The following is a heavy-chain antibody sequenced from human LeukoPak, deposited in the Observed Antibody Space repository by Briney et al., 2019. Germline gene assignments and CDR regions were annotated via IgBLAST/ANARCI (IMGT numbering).Heavy chain of an antibody. J-gene: IGHJ4*02. CDR3: ARAVGSWYEAGC. CDR2: INPNNGGT. CDR1: GYTFTGYD. D-gene: IGHD6-13*01. Sequence: ASVKVSCKASGYTFTGYDIHWVRQAPGQGLEWMGRINPNNGGTNYAQKFQDMFTMTRDTSITTAYMELSRLTSDDSAVFYCARAVGSWYEAGCWGQGTLVTVSS. V-gene: IGHV1-2*06.